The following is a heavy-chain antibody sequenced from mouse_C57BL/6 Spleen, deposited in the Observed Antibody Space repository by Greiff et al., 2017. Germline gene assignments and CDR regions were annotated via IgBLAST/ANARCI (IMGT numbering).Heavy chain of an antibody. CDR2: IYPGIGST. D-gene: IGHD2-10*01. Sequence: QVQLQQPGAELVKPGASVKMSCKASGYTFTSYWMTWVKQRPGQGLEWIGDIYPGIGSTNYNQKFKSKATLTVDTSSITAYLQLSSLTSEDSAVYCCARMGAYYGNDDYFGYWGKGTTLTVSS. CDR3: ARMGAYYGNDDYFGY. J-gene: IGHJ2*01. V-gene: IGHV1-55*01. CDR1: GYTFTSYW.